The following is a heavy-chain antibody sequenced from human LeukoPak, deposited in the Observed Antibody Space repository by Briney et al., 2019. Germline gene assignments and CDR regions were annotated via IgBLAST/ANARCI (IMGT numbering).Heavy chain of an antibody. V-gene: IGHV3-21*01. J-gene: IGHJ4*02. D-gene: IGHD3-22*01. CDR2: ISSSSSYI. Sequence: GGSLRLFCAASGFTFSSYSMNWVRQAPGKGLEWVSSISSSSSYIYYADSVKGRFTISRDNAKNSLYLQMNSLRAEDTAVYYCARDRLVRGIVVGYDYWGQGTLVTVSS. CDR3: ARDRLVRGIVVGYDY. CDR1: GFTFSSYS.